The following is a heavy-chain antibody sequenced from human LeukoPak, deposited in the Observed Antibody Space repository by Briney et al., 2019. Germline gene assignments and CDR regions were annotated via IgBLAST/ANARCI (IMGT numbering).Heavy chain of an antibody. CDR3: ARVTGFLEWSFDY. CDR2: INPNSGGT. CDR1: GYTFTGYY. Sequence: ASVKVSCKASGYTFTGYYMHWVRQPPGQGLEWMGWINPNSGGTNYAQKFQGRVTMTRDTSISTAYMELSRLRSDDTAVYYCARVTGFLEWSFDYWGQGTLVTVSS. D-gene: IGHD3-3*01. V-gene: IGHV1-2*02. J-gene: IGHJ4*02.